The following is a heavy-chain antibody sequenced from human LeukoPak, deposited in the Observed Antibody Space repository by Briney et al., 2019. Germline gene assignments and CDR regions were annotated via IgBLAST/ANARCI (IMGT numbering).Heavy chain of an antibody. D-gene: IGHD3-16*01. Sequence: GASVKVSCKASGYTFTNYYMHWVRQAPGQGLEWMGIINPSGGSTSYAQKFQGRVTMTRDTSTSAVYMELSSLRSEDTAVYYCTRVSGRLGGPFDIWGQGTLVTVSS. J-gene: IGHJ3*02. V-gene: IGHV1-46*01. CDR3: TRVSGRLGGPFDI. CDR2: INPSGGST. CDR1: GYTFTNYY.